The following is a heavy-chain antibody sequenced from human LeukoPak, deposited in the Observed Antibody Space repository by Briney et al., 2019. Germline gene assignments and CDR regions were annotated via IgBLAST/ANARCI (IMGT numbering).Heavy chain of an antibody. CDR2: IIPIFGTA. D-gene: IGHD1-14*01. CDR3: ARLSHTTNDAFDI. V-gene: IGHV1-69*06. CDR1: GGTFSSYA. J-gene: IGHJ3*02. Sequence: SVKVSCKASGGTFSSYAISWVRQAPGQGLEWMGGIIPIFGTANYAQKFQGRVTITADKSTSTAYMELSSLRSEDTAVYYCARLSHTTNDAFDIWGQGTMVTVSS.